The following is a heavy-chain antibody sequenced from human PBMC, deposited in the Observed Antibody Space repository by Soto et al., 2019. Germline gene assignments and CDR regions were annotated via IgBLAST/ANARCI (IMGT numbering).Heavy chain of an antibody. Sequence: SETLSLTCAVYGGSFSGYYWGWIRQPPGKGLEWIGSIYYSGSTYYNPSLKSRVTVSVDTSKNQFSLKLSSVTAADTAVYYCARGSINYDSSGSRTDAFDIWGQGTMVTVSS. CDR2: IYYSGST. CDR3: ARGSINYDSSGSRTDAFDI. J-gene: IGHJ3*02. D-gene: IGHD3-22*01. V-gene: IGHV4-34*01. CDR1: GGSFSGYY.